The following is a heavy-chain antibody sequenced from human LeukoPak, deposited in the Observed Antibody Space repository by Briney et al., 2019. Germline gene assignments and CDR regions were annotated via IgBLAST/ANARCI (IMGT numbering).Heavy chain of an antibody. CDR3: AKDACSTTNCYGGFDP. V-gene: IGHV3-23*01. CDR2: VSGSGGST. D-gene: IGHD2-2*01. CDR1: GFTFSSYS. Sequence: PGGSLRLSCAASGFTFSSYSMNWVRQAPGMGLEWVSAVSGSGGSTYYADSVKGRFTISRDNSQNTLFLQMNSLRAEDTALYYCAKDACSTTNCYGGFDPWGQGTLVTVSS. J-gene: IGHJ5*02.